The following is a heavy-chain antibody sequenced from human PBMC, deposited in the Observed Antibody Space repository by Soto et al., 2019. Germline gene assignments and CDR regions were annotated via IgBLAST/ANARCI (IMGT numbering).Heavy chain of an antibody. V-gene: IGHV3-30*03. Sequence: QVQLVESGGGVVQPGRSLRLSCAASGFTFSSYGMHWVRQAPGKGLEWVAVISYDGSNKYYADSVKGRFTISRDNSKNTLYLQMNSLRAEDTAVYYCASPSRHYDIWTFDYWGQGTLVTVSS. CDR3: ASPSRHYDIWTFDY. J-gene: IGHJ4*02. D-gene: IGHD3-9*01. CDR2: ISYDGSNK. CDR1: GFTFSSYG.